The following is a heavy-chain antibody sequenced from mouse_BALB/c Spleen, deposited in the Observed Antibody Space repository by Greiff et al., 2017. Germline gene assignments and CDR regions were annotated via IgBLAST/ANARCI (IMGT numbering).Heavy chain of an antibody. CDR3: AREGLSRYWYFDV. CDR1: GYTFTSYN. CDR2: IYPGNGDT. V-gene: IGHV1-12*01. D-gene: IGHD3-3*01. J-gene: IGHJ1*01. Sequence: LQQSGAELVKPGASVKMSCKASGYTFTSYNMHWVKQTPGQGLEWIGAIYPGNGDTSYNQKFKGKATLTADKSSSTAYMQLSSLTSEDSAVYYCAREGLSRYWYFDVWGAGTTVTVSS.